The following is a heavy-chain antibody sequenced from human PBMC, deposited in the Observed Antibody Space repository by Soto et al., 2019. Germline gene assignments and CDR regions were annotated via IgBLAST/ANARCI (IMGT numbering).Heavy chain of an antibody. V-gene: IGHV3-30*18. J-gene: IGHJ4*02. CDR2: ISYDGSNK. CDR1: GFTFSSYG. CDR3: AKADSGSWKPFDY. Sequence: QVQLVESGGGVVQPGRSLRLSCAASGFTFSSYGMHWVRQAPGKGLEWVAVISYDGSNKYYADSVKGRFTISRDNSKNTLYLQMSSLRAEDTAVYCCAKADSGSWKPFDYWGQGTLVTVSS. D-gene: IGHD6-13*01.